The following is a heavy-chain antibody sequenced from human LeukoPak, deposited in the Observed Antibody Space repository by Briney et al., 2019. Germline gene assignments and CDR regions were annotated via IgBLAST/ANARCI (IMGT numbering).Heavy chain of an antibody. V-gene: IGHV3-23*01. J-gene: IGHJ4*02. CDR2: ISGSGGST. D-gene: IGHD3-3*01. CDR3: ARDQYDTWSRRGNFDS. Sequence: GSLRLSCAASGFTFSSYAMSWVRQAPGKGLEWVSAISGSGGSTYYADSVKGRFTISRVNSKNTLYLQMNSLRAEDTAVFYCARDQYDTWSRRGNFDSGGQGTLVIVSS. CDR1: GFTFSSYA.